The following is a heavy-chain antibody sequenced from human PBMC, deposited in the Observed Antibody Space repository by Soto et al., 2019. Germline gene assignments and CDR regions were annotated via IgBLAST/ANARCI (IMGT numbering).Heavy chain of an antibody. V-gene: IGHV4-34*01. J-gene: IGHJ4*02. Sequence: LSLTCAVYGESFSDFYWSWIRQSPGKGLEWIGEISHSGSTNYNPSLKTAYMELSSLMSDDTAVYYCARPPGYISDWHYFDLWGQGTLVTVSS. CDR1: GESFSDFY. CDR2: ISHSGST. D-gene: IGHD1-7*01. CDR3: FDL.